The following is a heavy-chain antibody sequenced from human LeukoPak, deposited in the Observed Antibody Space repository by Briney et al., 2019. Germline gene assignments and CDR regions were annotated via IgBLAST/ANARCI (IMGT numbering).Heavy chain of an antibody. CDR1: GCSISSYY. CDR2: IYTSGST. J-gene: IGHJ4*02. Sequence: PSETLSLTCTVSGCSISSYYWSWIRQPPGKGLEWIGYIYTSGSTNYNPSLKSRVTISVDTSKNQFSLKLSSVTAADTAAYYCARLYSSSSSFDYWGQGTLVTVSS. D-gene: IGHD6-13*01. CDR3: ARLYSSSSSFDY. V-gene: IGHV4-4*09.